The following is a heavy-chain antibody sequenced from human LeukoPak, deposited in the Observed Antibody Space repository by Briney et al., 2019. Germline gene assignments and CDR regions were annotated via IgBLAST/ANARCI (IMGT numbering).Heavy chain of an antibody. CDR3: ARGIVVVPAAGAWFDP. CDR2: IYYSGST. D-gene: IGHD2-2*01. Sequence: PSETLSLTCTVSGGSISSYYWSWIRQPPGKGLEWIGYIYYSGSTNYNPSLKSRVTISVDTSENQFSLKLSSVTAADTAVYYCARGIVVVPAAGAWFDPWGQGTLVTVSS. CDR1: GGSISSYY. J-gene: IGHJ5*02. V-gene: IGHV4-59*01.